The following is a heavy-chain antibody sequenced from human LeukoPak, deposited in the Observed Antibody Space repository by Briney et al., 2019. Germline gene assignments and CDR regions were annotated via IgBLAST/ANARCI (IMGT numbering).Heavy chain of an antibody. J-gene: IGHJ4*02. CDR2: INHSGST. D-gene: IGHD3-10*01. CDR3: ARGLAHRGYGSGSYYNK. CDR1: GGSFSGCY. V-gene: IGHV4-34*01. Sequence: SETLSLTCAVYGGSFSGCYWSWIRQPPGKGLEWIGEINHSGSTNYNPSLKSRVTISVDTSKNQFSLKLSSVTAADTAVYYCARGLAHRGYGSGSYYNKWGQGTLVTVSS.